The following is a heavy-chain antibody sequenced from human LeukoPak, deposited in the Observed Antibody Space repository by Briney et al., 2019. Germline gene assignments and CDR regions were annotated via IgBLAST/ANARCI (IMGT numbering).Heavy chain of an antibody. CDR2: ISGSGGST. V-gene: IGHV3-23*01. D-gene: IGHD3-22*01. Sequence: GGSLRLSCAASGFTFSSYAMSWVRQAPGKGLEWVSAISGSGGSTYYADSVKGRFTISRDNSKNTLYLQMNSLRAEDTAVYYCAKDLDYYDSSGYYGFDYWGQGTLVTVSS. CDR1: GFTFSSYA. CDR3: AKDLDYYDSSGYYGFDY. J-gene: IGHJ4*02.